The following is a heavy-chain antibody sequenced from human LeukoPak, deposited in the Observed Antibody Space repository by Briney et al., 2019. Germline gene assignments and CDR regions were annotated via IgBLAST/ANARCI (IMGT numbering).Heavy chain of an antibody. Sequence: GGSLRLSCAASGFTFSSYAMHWVRQAPGKGLEYVSAISSNGGSTYYTNSVKGRFTIPRDNSKNTLYLQMGSLRAEDMAVYYCARARSPAYCGGDCYSYFDYWGQGTLVTVSS. CDR1: GFTFSSYA. V-gene: IGHV3-64*01. D-gene: IGHD2-21*02. CDR3: ARARSPAYCGGDCYSYFDY. J-gene: IGHJ4*02. CDR2: ISSNGGST.